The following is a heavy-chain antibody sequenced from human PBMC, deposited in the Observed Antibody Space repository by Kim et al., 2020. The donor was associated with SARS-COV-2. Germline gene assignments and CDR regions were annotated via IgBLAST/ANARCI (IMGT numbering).Heavy chain of an antibody. CDR1: GFTFSSYA. CDR2: ISYDGSNK. D-gene: IGHD6-19*01. J-gene: IGHJ4*02. V-gene: IGHV3-30*04. CDR3: ARVPSGGWYVGHFDY. Sequence: GGSLRLSCAASGFTFSSYAMHWVRQAPGKGLEWVAVISYDGSNKYYADSVKGRFTISRDNSKNTLYLQMNSLRAEDTAVYYCARVPSGGWYVGHFDYWGQGTLVTVSS.